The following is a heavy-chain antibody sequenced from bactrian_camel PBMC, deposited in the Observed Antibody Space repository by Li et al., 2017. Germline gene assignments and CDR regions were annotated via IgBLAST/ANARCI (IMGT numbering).Heavy chain of an antibody. Sequence: DVQLVESGGGLVQPGGSLRLSCAASGFMFRSYVMSWVRQAPGKGFEWVSAILSGGGTTYYADSVEGRFTISRDDAKNTLYLQLNSLKTEDTATYYCLPAFYSRAFPLKWGQGTQVTVS. CDR1: GFMFRSYV. CDR3: LPAFYSRAFPLK. D-gene: IGHD2*01. V-gene: IGHV3S40*01. CDR2: ILSGGGTT. J-gene: IGHJ4*01.